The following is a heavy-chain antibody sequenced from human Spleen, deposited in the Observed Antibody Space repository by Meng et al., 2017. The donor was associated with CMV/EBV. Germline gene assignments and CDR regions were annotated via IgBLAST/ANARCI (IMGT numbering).Heavy chain of an antibody. CDR2: FDPDDGET. V-gene: IGHV1-24*01. CDR1: LTELS. J-gene: IGHJ6*02. Sequence: LTELSIHWVRQAPGKGLEWMGGFDPDDGETIYAQKFQGRVTMTEDTSTDTAYMELSSLRSEDTAVYYCATDILTGYYSSYYYYGMDVWGQGTMVTVSS. D-gene: IGHD3-9*01. CDR3: ATDILTGYYSSYYYYGMDV.